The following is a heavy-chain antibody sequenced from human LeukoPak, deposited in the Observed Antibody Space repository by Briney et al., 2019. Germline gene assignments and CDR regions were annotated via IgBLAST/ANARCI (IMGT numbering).Heavy chain of an antibody. CDR1: GGSISSSSYY. CDR2: IYYSGST. CDR3: ASRNPVGYYGSGSYLIDY. J-gene: IGHJ4*02. D-gene: IGHD3-10*01. V-gene: IGHV4-39*01. Sequence: SETLSLTCTVSGGSISSSSYYWGWIRQPPGKGLEWIGSIYYSGSTYYNPSLKGRVTISVDTSKNQFSLKLSSVTAADTAVYYCASRNPVGYYGSGSYLIDYWGQGTLVTVSS.